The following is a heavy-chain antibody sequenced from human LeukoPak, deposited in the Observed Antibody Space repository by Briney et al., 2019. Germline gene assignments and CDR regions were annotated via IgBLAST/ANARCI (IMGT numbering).Heavy chain of an antibody. CDR3: ARGPSLWFGELLLFDY. Sequence: ASVKVSCKASGYTFTGYYMHWVRQAPGQGLEWMGWINPNSGGTNYAQKFQGRVTMTRDTSISTAYMELSRLRSDDTAVYYCARGPSLWFGELLLFDYWGQGTLVTVSS. D-gene: IGHD3-10*01. CDR2: INPNSGGT. V-gene: IGHV1-2*02. J-gene: IGHJ4*02. CDR1: GYTFTGYY.